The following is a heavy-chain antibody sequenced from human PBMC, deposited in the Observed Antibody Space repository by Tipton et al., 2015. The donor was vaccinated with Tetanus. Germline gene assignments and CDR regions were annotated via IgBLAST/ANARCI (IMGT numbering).Heavy chain of an antibody. V-gene: IGHV5-51*01. CDR3: ARHTSGSYHAPFDY. CDR1: GYNFGLYW. J-gene: IGHJ4*02. D-gene: IGHD1-26*01. Sequence: VQLVQSGAEVKKSGESLKISCTGSGYNFGLYWLAWVRQMPGKGLEWMGIIYPGDSDTRYSPSFEGQVTISADKSISTAYLQWSSLKASDSAMYYWARHTSGSYHAPFDYWGQGTLVTVSS. CDR2: IYPGDSDT.